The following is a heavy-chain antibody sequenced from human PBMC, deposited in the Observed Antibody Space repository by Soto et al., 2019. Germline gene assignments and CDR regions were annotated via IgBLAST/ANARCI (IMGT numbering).Heavy chain of an antibody. D-gene: IGHD3-10*01. CDR1: RFTFSNYA. Sequence: EVQLLESGGDLVQSGGSLRLSCAASRFTFSNYAMSWVRQAPGKGLEWVSSVSAVGDITYYADSVKGRFTISRDNSNNALFLQMNSPRAEDTALYWCARVDRGGSGSPASYYYSGLDVWGQGTTVTVSS. CDR3: ARVDRGGSGSPASYYYSGLDV. V-gene: IGHV3-23*01. CDR2: VSAVGDIT. J-gene: IGHJ6*02.